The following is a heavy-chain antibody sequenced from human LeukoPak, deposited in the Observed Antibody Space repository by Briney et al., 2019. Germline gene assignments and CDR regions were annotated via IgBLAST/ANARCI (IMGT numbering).Heavy chain of an antibody. D-gene: IGHD4-17*01. CDR3: ARDPGDYVPEYLQH. V-gene: IGHV3-48*04. CDR2: ISSSSSTI. Sequence: GGSLRLSGAASGLTFSSYSMTWVRQAPGKGLNGVSYISSSSSTIYHADSVKGRFTISRDNAKNSLYLQMNSLRPEDTAVYYCARDPGDYVPEYLQHWGQGTLVTVSS. J-gene: IGHJ1*01. CDR1: GLTFSSYS.